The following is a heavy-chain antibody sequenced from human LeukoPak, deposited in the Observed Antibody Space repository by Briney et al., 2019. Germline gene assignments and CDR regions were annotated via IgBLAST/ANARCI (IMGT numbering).Heavy chain of an antibody. D-gene: IGHD6-19*01. CDR3: ARDFGTTGWHTFDY. J-gene: IGHJ4*02. Sequence: SQTLSLTCAVSGDSVSMNGAWDWIRQSPSRGLEWLGRTYYRSKWYNDYAESMEGRMTISQDTSKNQYSLHLNSVTPDDTAVYYCARDFGTTGWHTFDYWGQGTLVTVSS. CDR1: GDSVSMNGA. V-gene: IGHV6-1*01. CDR2: TYYRSKWYN.